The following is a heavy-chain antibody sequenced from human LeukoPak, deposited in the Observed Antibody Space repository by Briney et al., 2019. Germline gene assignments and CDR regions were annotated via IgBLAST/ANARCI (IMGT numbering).Heavy chain of an antibody. CDR2: IRSKAYGGTP. V-gene: IGHV3-49*03. J-gene: IGHJ4*02. CDR1: GFTFGDYA. CDR3: SRFKSTVTTLFDY. D-gene: IGHD4-17*01. Sequence: GGSLRLSCTASGFTFGDYAMSWFRQAPGKGLEWVGFIRSKAYGGTPEYAASVKGRFIISRDDYKSIAYLQMNSLKTEDTAAYYCSRFKSTVTTLFDYWGQGALVTVSS.